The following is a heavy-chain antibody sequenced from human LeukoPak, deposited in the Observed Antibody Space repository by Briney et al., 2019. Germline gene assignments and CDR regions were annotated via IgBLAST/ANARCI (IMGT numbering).Heavy chain of an antibody. CDR2: ISSSSSYI. J-gene: IGHJ4*02. CDR1: GFTFSGYW. CDR3: ARGIVATIGGDY. V-gene: IGHV3-21*01. Sequence: GGSPRLSCAASGFTFSGYWMHWVRQAPGKGLEWVSSISSSSSYIYYADSVKGRFTISRDNAKNSLYLQMNSLRAEDTAVYYCARGIVATIGGDYWGQGTLVTVSS. D-gene: IGHD5-12*01.